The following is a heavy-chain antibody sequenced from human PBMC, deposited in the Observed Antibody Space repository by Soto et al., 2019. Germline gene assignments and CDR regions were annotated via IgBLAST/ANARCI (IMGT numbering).Heavy chain of an antibody. V-gene: IGHV3-30-3*01. D-gene: IGHD1-1*01. CDR3: ARDRLRYNWNDFPYYYYVMNV. Sequence: QVQLVESGGGVVQPGRSLRLSCAASGFTFSSYAMHWVRQAPGKGLEWVAVISYDGSNKYYADSVKGRFTISRDNSKNTLYLQMNSLIAEDTAVYYCARDRLRYNWNDFPYYYYVMNVWGQGTTVTVSS. CDR1: GFTFSSYA. CDR2: ISYDGSNK. J-gene: IGHJ6*02.